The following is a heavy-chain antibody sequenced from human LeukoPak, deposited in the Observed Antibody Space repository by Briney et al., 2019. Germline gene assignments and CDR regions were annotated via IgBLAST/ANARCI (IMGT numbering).Heavy chain of an antibody. CDR3: ARDSAADTRYYYYYYDMDV. CDR2: INPSGGST. J-gene: IGHJ6*02. Sequence: ASVKVSCKASGYTFTSYYMHWVRQAPGQGLEWMGIINPSGGSTSYAQKFQGRVTMTRDTSTSTVYMELSSLRSEDTAVYYCARDSAADTRYYYYYYDMDVWGQGTTVTVSS. CDR1: GYTFTSYY. V-gene: IGHV1-46*01. D-gene: IGHD6-13*01.